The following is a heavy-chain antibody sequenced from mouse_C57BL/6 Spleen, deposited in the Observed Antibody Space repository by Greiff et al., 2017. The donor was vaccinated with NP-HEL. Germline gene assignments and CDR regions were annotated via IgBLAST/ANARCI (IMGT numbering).Heavy chain of an antibody. CDR1: GFTFSDYG. CDR2: ISSGSSTI. D-gene: IGHD2-4*01. J-gene: IGHJ4*01. V-gene: IGHV5-17*01. Sequence: DVKLVESGGGLVKPGGSLKLSCAASGFTFSDYGMHWVRQAPEKGLEWVAYISSGSSTIYYADTVKGRFTISRDNAKNTLFLQMTSLRSEDTAMYYCARGNYDYDEDYAMDYWGQGTSVTVSS. CDR3: ARGNYDYDEDYAMDY.